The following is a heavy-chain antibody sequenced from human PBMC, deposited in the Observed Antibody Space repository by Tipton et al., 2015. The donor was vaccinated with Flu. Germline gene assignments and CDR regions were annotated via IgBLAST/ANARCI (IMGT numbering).Heavy chain of an antibody. Sequence: SLRLSCAASGFTFSSYSMNWVRQAPGKGLEWVSSISSSSSYIYYADSVKGRFTISRDNAKNSLYLQMNSLRAEDTAVYYCARDTLGYDSSGYPTQFDYWGQGTLVTVSS. CDR2: ISSSSSYI. CDR3: ARDTLGYDSSGYPTQFDY. D-gene: IGHD3-22*01. V-gene: IGHV3-21*01. CDR1: GFTFSSYS. J-gene: IGHJ4*02.